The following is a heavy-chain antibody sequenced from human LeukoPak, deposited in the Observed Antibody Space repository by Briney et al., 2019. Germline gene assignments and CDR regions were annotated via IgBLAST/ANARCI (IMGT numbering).Heavy chain of an antibody. Sequence: GASLRLSCAASGFTFSSYAMCWVRQAPGKGLQWVSSITSSGDNTYYADSVNGRFTISRGNTKNTLHLQVNSLRAEDTAVYYCVRGSRGNYDTWGQGTLVTVSS. CDR1: GFTFSSYA. J-gene: IGHJ5*02. CDR3: VRGSRGNYDT. CDR2: ITSSGDNT. D-gene: IGHD3-22*01. V-gene: IGHV3-23*01.